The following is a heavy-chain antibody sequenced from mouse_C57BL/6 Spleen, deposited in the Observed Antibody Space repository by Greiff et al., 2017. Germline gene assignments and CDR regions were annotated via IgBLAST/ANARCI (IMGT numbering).Heavy chain of an antibody. CDR2: IDPSDSYT. CDR1: GYTFTSYW. D-gene: IGHD3-2*02. J-gene: IGHJ2*01. Sequence: QVQLQQPGAELVKPGASVKLSCKASGYTFTSYWMQWVKQRPGQGLEWIGEIDPSDSYTNYNQKFKGKATLTVDTSSSTAYMQLSSLTSEDSAVYYCARWGSSGYVYCFDYWGQGTTLTGSA. CDR3: ARWGSSGYVYCFDY. V-gene: IGHV1-50*01.